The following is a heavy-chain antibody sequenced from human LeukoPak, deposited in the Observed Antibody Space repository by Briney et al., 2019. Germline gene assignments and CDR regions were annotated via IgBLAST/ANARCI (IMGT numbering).Heavy chain of an antibody. V-gene: IGHV4-34*01. CDR2: IIHSGST. CDR3: ARGLGTYYGSGSYYNVVRFPGTIDY. J-gene: IGHJ4*02. Sequence: PSETLSLTCAVYGGSFSGYYWSWIRQPPGKGLEWIGEIIHSGSTNYNPSLKSRVTISVDTSKNQFSLKLSSVTAADTAVYYCARGLGTYYGSGSYYNVVRFPGTIDYWGQGTLVTVSS. CDR1: GGSFSGYY. D-gene: IGHD3-10*01.